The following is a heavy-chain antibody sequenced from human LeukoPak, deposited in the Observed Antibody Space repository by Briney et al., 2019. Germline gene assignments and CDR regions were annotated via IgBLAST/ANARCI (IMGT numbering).Heavy chain of an antibody. J-gene: IGHJ4*02. D-gene: IGHD2-15*01. CDR1: GFTLSNYA. CDR2: IAVTGGT. Sequence: GGSLRLSCTASGFTLSNYAMSWVRQGTGKGLEWVSAIAVTGGTYHADSVRGRLTIFRDSSKNSLYLQMSSLRAEGAGVYYCAKAPVTTCSGTFCYPFDYWGQGTLVTVSS. CDR3: AKAPVTTCSGTFCYPFDY. V-gene: IGHV3-23*01.